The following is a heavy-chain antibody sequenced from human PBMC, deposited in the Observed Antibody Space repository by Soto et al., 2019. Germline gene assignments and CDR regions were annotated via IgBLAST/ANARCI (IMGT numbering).Heavy chain of an antibody. D-gene: IGHD3-22*01. CDR2: IIPIFGTA. J-gene: IGHJ3*02. Sequence: SVKVSCKASGGTFSSYAISWVRQAPGQGLEWMGGIIPIFGTANYAQKFQGRVTITADESTSTAYMELSSLRSEDTAVYYCARDFYYDSSGYAGYAFDIWGQGTMVTVSS. CDR3: ARDFYYDSSGYAGYAFDI. CDR1: GGTFSSYA. V-gene: IGHV1-69*13.